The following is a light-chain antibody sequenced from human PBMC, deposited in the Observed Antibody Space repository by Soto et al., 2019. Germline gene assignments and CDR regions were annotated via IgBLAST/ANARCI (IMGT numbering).Light chain of an antibody. V-gene: IGKV3-20*01. CDR1: QSVSSSY. Sequence: ELVLTQSPGPLSLSPGERSTTSCRASQSVSSSYLAWYQQKPGQAPRLLIYGASSRATGIPDRFSGSGSGTDFTLTISRLEPEDFAVYYCQKYGSSPFTFGPGTTVDI. CDR2: GAS. CDR3: QKYGSSPFT. J-gene: IGKJ3*01.